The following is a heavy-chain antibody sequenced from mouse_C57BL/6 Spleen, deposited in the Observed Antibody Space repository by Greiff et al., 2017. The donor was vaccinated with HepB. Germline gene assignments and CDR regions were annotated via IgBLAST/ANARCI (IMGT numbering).Heavy chain of an antibody. D-gene: IGHD2-3*01. CDR3: AREGTFPMMGAMDY. CDR2: IYPGSGST. CDR1: GYTFTSYW. V-gene: IGHV1-55*01. J-gene: IGHJ4*01. Sequence: QVQLKQPGAELVKPGASVKMSCKASGYTFTSYWITWVKQRPGQGLEWIGDIYPGSGSTNYNEKFKSKATLTVDTSSSTAYMQLSSLTSEDSAVYYCAREGTFPMMGAMDYWGQGTSVTVSS.